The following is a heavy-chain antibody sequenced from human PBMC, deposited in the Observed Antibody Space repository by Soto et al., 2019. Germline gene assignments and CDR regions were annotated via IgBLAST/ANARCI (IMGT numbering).Heavy chain of an antibody. CDR1: GGSVSSSSYY. Sequence: QLQLQESGPGLVKPSETLSLTCTVSGGSVSSSSYYWGWVRQPPGKGLEWIGGVYYSGSTYYNPSLVSRVTISVDKSKNQSSLKLMSLSAADTAVYYCGRLEGLATISYYFDYWGQGALVTVSS. D-gene: IGHD3-3*01. J-gene: IGHJ4*02. CDR2: VYYSGST. V-gene: IGHV4-39*01. CDR3: GRLEGLATISYYFDY.